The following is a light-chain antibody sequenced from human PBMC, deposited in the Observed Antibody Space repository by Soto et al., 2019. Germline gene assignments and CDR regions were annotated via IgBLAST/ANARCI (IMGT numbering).Light chain of an antibody. Sequence: EIVMTQSPATLSVSPGGRATLSCRASQSIGDTLAWYQQKPGQAPRLLIYGASSRVTGFPARFSGSGSGTDFTLTISSLQSHDFAVYYCQQYDNWSWTFGQGTKVEIK. V-gene: IGKV3-15*01. J-gene: IGKJ1*01. CDR1: QSIGDT. CDR3: QQYDNWSWT. CDR2: GAS.